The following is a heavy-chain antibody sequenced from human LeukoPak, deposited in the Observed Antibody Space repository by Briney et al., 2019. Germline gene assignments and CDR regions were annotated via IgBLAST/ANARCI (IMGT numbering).Heavy chain of an antibody. Sequence: GRFTISRDNAKNSLYVQMNSLKASDTAMYYCARRGDPDYGDPFDYWGQGTLVTVSS. J-gene: IGHJ4*02. D-gene: IGHD4-17*01. V-gene: IGHV3-11*03. CDR3: ARRGDPDYGDPFDY.